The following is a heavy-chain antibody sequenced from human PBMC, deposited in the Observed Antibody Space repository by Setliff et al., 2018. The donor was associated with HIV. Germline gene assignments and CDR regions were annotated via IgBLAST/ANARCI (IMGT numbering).Heavy chain of an antibody. V-gene: IGHV2-5*01. J-gene: IGHJ4*02. CDR1: GFSLSTSGAG. Sequence: SGPTLVNPTETLTLTCTFSGFSLSTSGAGVGWIRQAPGKALEWLALIYWHDVKSYRPSLNGRLTITKATSKNQVARTRTNMDPVDTATYYCAHYDSSGSFDYWGQGTLVTVST. CDR3: AHYDSSGSFDY. D-gene: IGHD3-22*01. CDR2: IYWHDVK.